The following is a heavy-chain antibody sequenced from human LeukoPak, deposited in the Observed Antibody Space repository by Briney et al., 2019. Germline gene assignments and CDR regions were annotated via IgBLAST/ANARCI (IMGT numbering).Heavy chain of an antibody. J-gene: IGHJ4*02. CDR2: INPSGGIT. D-gene: IGHD1-26*01. Sequence: GASVKVSCKTSGYTFTSYYMHWVRRAPRQGLEWMGIINPSGGITSYAQKFQGRVTMTRDTSTSTVYMELSSLRSEDTAVYYCARESVGAFDYWGQGTLVTVSS. CDR1: GYTFTSYY. V-gene: IGHV1-46*01. CDR3: ARESVGAFDY.